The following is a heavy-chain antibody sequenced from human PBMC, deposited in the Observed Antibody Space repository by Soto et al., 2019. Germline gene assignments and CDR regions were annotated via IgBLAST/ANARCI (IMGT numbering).Heavy chain of an antibody. CDR2: IYYSGST. CDR1: GGPVSSGDYY. Sequence: SETLSLTCTVSGGPVSSGDYYWNWIRQPPGKGLEWIGHIYYSGSTSFNPSLKSRVTISVDTSKNRFSLKVNSVAAADTAVYYCARTPVDTSMIYWFDPWGQGTLVTVSS. J-gene: IGHJ5*02. CDR3: ARTPVDTSMIYWFDP. V-gene: IGHV4-61*08. D-gene: IGHD5-18*01.